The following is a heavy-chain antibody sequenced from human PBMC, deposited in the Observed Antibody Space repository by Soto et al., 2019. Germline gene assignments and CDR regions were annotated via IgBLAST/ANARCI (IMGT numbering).Heavy chain of an antibody. D-gene: IGHD2-21*01. CDR2: SYYSGST. CDR1: GGSISSYY. V-gene: IGHV4-59*01. CDR3: ARRWGGTFDY. Sequence: QVQLQESGPGLVKPSETLSLTCTVSGGSISSYYWSWIRQPPGKGLEWIGYSYYSGSTNYNPSLKTRVTRAVATSKNPFSLKLSSVPAAATAVYYCARRWGGTFDYWGQGTLVTVSS. J-gene: IGHJ4*02.